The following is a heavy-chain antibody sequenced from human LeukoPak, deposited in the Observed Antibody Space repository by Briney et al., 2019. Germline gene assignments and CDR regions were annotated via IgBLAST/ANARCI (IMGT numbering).Heavy chain of an antibody. CDR2: IYYSGTS. Sequence: PSETLSLTCSVYGASISSTIYFWDWIRQPPGEGLEWIAAIYYSGTSYYNPSLKSRVTISVDTSKNQFSLNLRSVTAADTAVYYCARRGGVTGTTDFWGQGTLVTVS. D-gene: IGHD1-20*01. CDR1: GASISSTIYF. J-gene: IGHJ4*02. V-gene: IGHV4-39*01. CDR3: ARRGGVTGTTDF.